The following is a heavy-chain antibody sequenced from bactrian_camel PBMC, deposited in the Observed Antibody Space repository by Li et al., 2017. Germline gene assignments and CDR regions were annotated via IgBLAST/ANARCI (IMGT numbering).Heavy chain of an antibody. Sequence: DVQLVESGGGLVQPGGSLRLSCAASGFTFSRGYMSWVRQPPGKGLEWVLGINSGGDKTYYAVAVKGRFTTSRDNAKNTVYLQMNSLKPEDTAVYFCARSGDSDYASYSIWGQGTQVTVS. V-gene: IGHV3S40*01. D-gene: IGHD4*01. CDR1: GFTFSRGY. CDR3: ARSGDSDYASYSI. CDR2: INSGGDKT. J-gene: IGHJ4*01.